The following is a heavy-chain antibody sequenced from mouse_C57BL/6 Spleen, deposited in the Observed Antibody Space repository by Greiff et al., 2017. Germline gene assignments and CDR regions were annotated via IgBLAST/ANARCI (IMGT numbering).Heavy chain of an antibody. CDR2: ISYDGSN. CDR3: ARGYYGSRYFDV. J-gene: IGHJ1*03. V-gene: IGHV3-6*01. Sequence: EVQLVESGPGLVKPSQSLSLTCSVTGYSITSGYYWNWIRQFPGNKLEWMGYISYDGSNNYNPSLKNRISITRDTSKNQFFLKLNSVTTEDTATYYCARGYYGSRYFDVWGTGTTVTVSS. CDR1: GYSITSGYY. D-gene: IGHD1-1*01.